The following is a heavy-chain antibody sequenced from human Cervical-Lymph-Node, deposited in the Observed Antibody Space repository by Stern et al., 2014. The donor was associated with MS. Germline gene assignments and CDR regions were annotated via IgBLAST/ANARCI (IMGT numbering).Heavy chain of an antibody. CDR3: LSDYN. CDR1: GYRFTSYG. D-gene: IGHD5-24*01. CDR2: INTNTGNP. V-gene: IGHV7-4-1*02. Sequence: VQLVQSGSELKKPGASVKVSCTGHGYRFTSYGMNWVRHAPGQGLEWMGRINTNTGNPTYAQDFTGRFVFSLDTSVSTAYLEITSLKAEDTAVYYCLSDYNWGQGTLVTVSS. J-gene: IGHJ4*02.